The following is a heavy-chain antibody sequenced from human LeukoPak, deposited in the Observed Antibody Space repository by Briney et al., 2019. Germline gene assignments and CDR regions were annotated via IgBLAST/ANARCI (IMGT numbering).Heavy chain of an antibody. D-gene: IGHD5-12*01. CDR1: GGSVSSGSYY. CDR3: ARDLGYGNWFDP. J-gene: IGHJ5*02. V-gene: IGHV4-61*02. CDR2: IYTSGST. Sequence: SQTLSLTCTVSGGSVSSGSYYWSWIRQPAGKGLEWIGRIYTSGSTNYNPSLKSRVTISVDTSKNQFSLKLSSVTAADTAVYYCARDLGYGNWFDPWGQGTLVTVSS.